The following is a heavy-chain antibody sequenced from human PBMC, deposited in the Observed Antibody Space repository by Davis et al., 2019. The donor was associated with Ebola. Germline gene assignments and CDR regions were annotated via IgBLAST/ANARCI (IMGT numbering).Heavy chain of an antibody. CDR3: ARSIAARPPDY. CDR1: GGTFSSYA. Sequence: SVKVSCKASGGTFSSYAISWVRQAPGQGLEWMGRIIPILGIANYAQKFQGRVTITADKSTSTAYMELRSLRSDDTAVYYCARSIAARPPDYWGQGTLVTVSS. CDR2: IIPILGIA. J-gene: IGHJ4*02. D-gene: IGHD6-6*01. V-gene: IGHV1-69*04.